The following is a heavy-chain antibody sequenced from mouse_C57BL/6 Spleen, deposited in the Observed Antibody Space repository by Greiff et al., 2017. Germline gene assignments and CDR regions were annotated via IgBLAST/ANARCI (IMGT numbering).Heavy chain of an antibody. Sequence: QVQLQQSGPELVKPGASVKISCKASGYAFSSSWMNWVKQRPGKGLEWIGRIYPGDGDTNYNGKFKGKATLTADKASSTAYMQLSSLTSEDSAVYFCARYLVGDGYFDVWGTGTTVTVSS. CDR1: GYAFSSSW. V-gene: IGHV1-82*01. CDR2: IYPGDGDT. CDR3: ARYLVGDGYFDV. D-gene: IGHD1-1*02. J-gene: IGHJ1*03.